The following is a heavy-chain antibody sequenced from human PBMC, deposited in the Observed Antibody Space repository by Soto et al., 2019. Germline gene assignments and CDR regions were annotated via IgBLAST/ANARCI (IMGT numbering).Heavy chain of an antibody. CDR3: ARIREQWLSYDAFDM. V-gene: IGHV4-34*01. J-gene: IGHJ3*02. Sequence: PSETLSLTCAVYGGSLSGYYWSWIRQSPGTGLEWIGEVNPRVATNYNPSLKSRVSISADTSKNQFSLKLSSVTAADTAVYYCARIREQWLSYDAFDMWGQGTMVTVAS. CDR2: VNPRVAT. CDR1: GGSLSGYY. D-gene: IGHD6-19*01.